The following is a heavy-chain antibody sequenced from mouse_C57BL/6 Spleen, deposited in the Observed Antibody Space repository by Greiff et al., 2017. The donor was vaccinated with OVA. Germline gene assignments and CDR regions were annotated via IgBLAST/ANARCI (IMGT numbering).Heavy chain of an antibody. V-gene: IGHV1-55*01. Sequence: QVQLKQPGAELVKPGASVKMSCKASGYTFTSYWITWVKQRPGQGLEWIGDIYPGSGSTNYNEKFKSKATLTVDTSSSTAYMQLSSLTSEDSAVYYYERGDYFGSSYYAMDYWGQGTSVTVAS. CDR3: ERGDYFGSSYYAMDY. J-gene: IGHJ4*01. CDR2: IYPGSGST. CDR1: GYTFTSYW. D-gene: IGHD1-1*01.